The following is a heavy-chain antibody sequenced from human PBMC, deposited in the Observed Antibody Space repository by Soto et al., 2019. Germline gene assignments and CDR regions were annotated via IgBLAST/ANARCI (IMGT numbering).Heavy chain of an antibody. J-gene: IGHJ4*02. CDR3: ARCCSSSSCSDFDY. CDR2: IYYSGTT. CDR1: GGSISSGDYY. Sequence: PSETLSLTCTVSGGSISSGDYYWSWIRQPPGKGLEWIGYIYYSGTTYYNPSLKSRVTISVDTSKNQFSLKLSSVTAADTAVYYCARCCSSSSCSDFDYWGQGTLVTVSS. V-gene: IGHV4-30-4*01. D-gene: IGHD2-2*01.